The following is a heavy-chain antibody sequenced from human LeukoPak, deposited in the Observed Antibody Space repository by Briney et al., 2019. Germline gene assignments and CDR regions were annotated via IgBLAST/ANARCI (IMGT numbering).Heavy chain of an antibody. CDR2: IKSNTDGGTT. CDR3: GTFPFDP. Sequence: GGSLRLSCAGSGFAFSTAWMTWVRQAPGKGLEWVGRIKSNTDGGTTEYAAPVKGRFTLSRDDSKNTLYLQMNGLRTEDTAVYYCGTFPFDPWGQGTLVTVSS. CDR1: GFAFSTAW. J-gene: IGHJ5*02. D-gene: IGHD2/OR15-2a*01. V-gene: IGHV3-15*01.